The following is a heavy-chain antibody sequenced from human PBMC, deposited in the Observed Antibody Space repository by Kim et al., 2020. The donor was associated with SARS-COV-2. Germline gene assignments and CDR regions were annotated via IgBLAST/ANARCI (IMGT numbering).Heavy chain of an antibody. Sequence: RGSLRLSCAASGITFSGYGMHWVRQTPGKGLEWVAVISFDGSNKYYGDSVKGRFSISRDNSKNTLDLQMDSLRAEDTAVYYCARSHYGDKYFFDYWGQGT. D-gene: IGHD4-17*01. CDR2: ISFDGSNK. V-gene: IGHV3-30*03. CDR3: ARSHYGDKYFFDY. J-gene: IGHJ4*02. CDR1: GITFSGYG.